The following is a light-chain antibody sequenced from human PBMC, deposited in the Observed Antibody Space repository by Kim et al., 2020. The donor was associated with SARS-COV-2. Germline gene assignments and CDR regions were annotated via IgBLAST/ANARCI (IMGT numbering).Light chain of an antibody. V-gene: IGKV1-39*01. J-gene: IGKJ4*01. Sequence: ASVGDRVTLACRASQSISTYLNWYQQKPGKAPKLLIYAASTLQTGVPSRFSGSGSGTEFTLTIGSLQPEDFATYYCQQSHTTPLLTFGGGTKLEI. CDR1: QSISTY. CDR3: QQSHTTPLLT. CDR2: AAS.